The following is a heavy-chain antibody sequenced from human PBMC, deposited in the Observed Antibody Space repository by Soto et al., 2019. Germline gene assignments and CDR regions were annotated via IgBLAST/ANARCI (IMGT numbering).Heavy chain of an antibody. D-gene: IGHD1-26*01. CDR3: GRIRFYEWGSALDS. V-gene: IGHV3-11*01. Sequence: QVQLVESGGGLVKPGVSLRLSCAASGLTFSYYDMHWIRQAPGTGLEWVSGITNSGSSINYAGSVKGRFTISRDNAKNSLYLQMNSLRAEDTAIYYCGRIRFYEWGSALDSWGQGTTVTVSS. CDR1: GLTFSYYD. CDR2: ITNSGSSI. J-gene: IGHJ6*02.